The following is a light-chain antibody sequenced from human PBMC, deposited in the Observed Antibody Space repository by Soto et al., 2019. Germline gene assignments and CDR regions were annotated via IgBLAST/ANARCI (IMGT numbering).Light chain of an antibody. V-gene: IGLV2-14*01. CDR1: SSDVGGYNY. CDR2: EVS. CDR3: TSYTSGSTYVV. Sequence: QSVLTQPASVSGSPGQSITISCTGTSSDVGGYNYVSWYQQHPGKAPKLMIYEVSYRPSGVSYRFSGSKSGNTASLTISGLQAEDEAGYYCTSYTSGSTYVVFGGGTKLTVL. J-gene: IGLJ2*01.